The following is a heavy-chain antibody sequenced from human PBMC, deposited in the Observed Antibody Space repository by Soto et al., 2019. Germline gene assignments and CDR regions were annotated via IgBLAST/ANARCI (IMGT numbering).Heavy chain of an antibody. CDR2: IYHSGST. D-gene: IGHD4-4*01. CDR1: GGSISSGGYS. V-gene: IGHV4-30-2*01. Sequence: SETLSLTCAVSGGSISSGGYSWSWIRQPPGKGLEWIGYIYHSGSTYYNPSLKSRVTISVDRSKNQFSLKLSSVTAADTAVYYCARATHDYSNYGGPATAYYYYYGMDVWGQGTTVTVSS. CDR3: ARATHDYSNYGGPATAYYYYYGMDV. J-gene: IGHJ6*02.